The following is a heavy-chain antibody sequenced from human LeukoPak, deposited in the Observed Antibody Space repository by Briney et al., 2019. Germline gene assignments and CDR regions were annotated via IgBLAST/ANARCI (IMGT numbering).Heavy chain of an antibody. CDR2: INHSGST. CDR1: GFSLSTYW. J-gene: IGHJ4*02. V-gene: IGHV4-4*02. Sequence: GSLRLSCAASGFSLSTYWMSWVRQAPGKGLEWIGEINHSGSTNYNPSLKSRVTISVDTSKNQFSLKLSSVTAADTAVYYCARKQRSSPFDYWGQGTLVTVSS. D-gene: IGHD5-18*01. CDR3: ARKQRSSPFDY.